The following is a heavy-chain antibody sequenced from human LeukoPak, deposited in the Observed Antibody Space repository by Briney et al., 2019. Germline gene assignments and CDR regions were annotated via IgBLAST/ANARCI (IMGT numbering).Heavy chain of an antibody. CDR3: ARDISSGWYQRSDEFDY. D-gene: IGHD6-19*01. CDR2: ISSSSYI. V-gene: IGHV3-21*01. Sequence: PGGSLRLSCAASGFTFSSYSMNWLRQAPEKGLEWVSSISSSSYIYYADSVKGRFTISRDNAKNSLYLQMNSLRAEDTAVYYCARDISSGWYQRSDEFDYWGQGTLVTVSS. CDR1: GFTFSSYS. J-gene: IGHJ4*02.